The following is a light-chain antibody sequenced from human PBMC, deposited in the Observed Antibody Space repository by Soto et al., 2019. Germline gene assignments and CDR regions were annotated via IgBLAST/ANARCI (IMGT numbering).Light chain of an antibody. J-gene: IGLJ2*01. V-gene: IGLV2-11*01. Sequence: QSALTQPRSVSGSPGQSVTISCTGTSSDVGGYNFVSWYQQRPGKAPKVMIYDVRKRPSGVPDRFSGSKSGNTASLTISGLQADDEADYYCCSYAGYDTLVFGGGTKLTVL. CDR3: CSYAGYDTLV. CDR1: SSDVGGYNF. CDR2: DVR.